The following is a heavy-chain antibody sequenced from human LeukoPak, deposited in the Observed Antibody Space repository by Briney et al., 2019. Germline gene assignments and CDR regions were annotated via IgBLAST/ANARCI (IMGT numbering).Heavy chain of an antibody. CDR1: GFSFSSYA. D-gene: IGHD6-19*01. J-gene: IGHJ5*02. CDR2: ISYDGSNK. Sequence: PGGSLRLSCAASGFSFSSYAMHWVRQAPGKGLEWVAVISYDGSNKYYPDSVKGRFTISRDNSKNTLYLQMNSLRAEDTAVYYCARDSSGSYNWFDPWGQGTLVTVSS. CDR3: ARDSSGSYNWFDP. V-gene: IGHV3-30*04.